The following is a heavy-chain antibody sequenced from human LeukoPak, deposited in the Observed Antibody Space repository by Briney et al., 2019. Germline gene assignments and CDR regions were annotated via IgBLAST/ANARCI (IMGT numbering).Heavy chain of an antibody. D-gene: IGHD5-12*01. CDR2: IDPSDSYT. Sequence: GESLKISCKGSGYSFSSYWISWVRQMPGKGLEWMGRIDPSDSYTSYSPSFEGHVTISADESTSTAYLQWSRLKASDTAMYYCARLRTDSGYDYMYFHHWGQGTLVTVSS. V-gene: IGHV5-10-1*01. CDR1: GYSFSSYW. CDR3: ARLRTDSGYDYMYFHH. J-gene: IGHJ1*01.